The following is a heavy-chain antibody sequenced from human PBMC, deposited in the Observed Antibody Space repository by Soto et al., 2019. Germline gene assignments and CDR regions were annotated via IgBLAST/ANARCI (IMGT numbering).Heavy chain of an antibody. D-gene: IGHD5-18*01. CDR1: GGSFSGYY. Sequence: QVQLQQWGAGLLKPSETLSLTCAVYGGSFSGYYWIWIRQPPGKGLEWIGEINHSGSTNYNPSLKSRVTISVDTSKHQFSLKLSSVTAADTAVYYCARGPSYGDPTHYFDYWGQGTLVTVSS. CDR3: ARGPSYGDPTHYFDY. J-gene: IGHJ4*02. V-gene: IGHV4-34*01. CDR2: INHSGST.